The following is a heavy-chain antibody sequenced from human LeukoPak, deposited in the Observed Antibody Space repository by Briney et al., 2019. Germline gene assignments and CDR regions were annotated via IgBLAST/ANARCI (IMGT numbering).Heavy chain of an antibody. Sequence: GASVKVSCKASGYTFSGYYVHWVRQAPGQGLEWMGWINPNTGDIDYAQKFQGRVTMTRDTSFSTAYMELSSLRSDDTAVYYCARITLPGLPLGWFDPWGQGTPVTVSS. CDR3: ARITLPGLPLGWFDP. CDR2: INPNTGDI. V-gene: IGHV1-2*02. CDR1: GYTFSGYY. J-gene: IGHJ5*02.